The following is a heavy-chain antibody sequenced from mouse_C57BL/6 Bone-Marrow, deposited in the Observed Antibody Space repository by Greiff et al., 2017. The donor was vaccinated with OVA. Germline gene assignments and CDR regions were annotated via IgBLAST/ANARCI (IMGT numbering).Heavy chain of an antibody. CDR1: GFTFSSYT. J-gene: IGHJ4*01. V-gene: IGHV5-9*01. CDR2: ISGGGGNT. Sequence: EVHLVESGGGLVKPGGSLKLSCAASGFTFSSYTMSWVRQTPEKRLEWVATISGGGGNTYYPDSVKGRFTISRDNAKNTLYLQMSSLRSEDTALYYCARKTSNYYAMDYWGQGTSVTVSS. CDR3: ARKTSNYYAMDY. D-gene: IGHD2-5*01.